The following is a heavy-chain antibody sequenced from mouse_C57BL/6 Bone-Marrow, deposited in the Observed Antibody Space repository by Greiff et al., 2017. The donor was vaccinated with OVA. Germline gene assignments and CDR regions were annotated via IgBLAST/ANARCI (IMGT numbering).Heavy chain of an antibody. CDR2: INPYNGGT. D-gene: IGHD1-1*01. J-gene: IGHJ1*03. Sequence: VQLQQSGPVLVKPGASVKMSCKASGYTFTDYYMNWVKQSHGKSLEWIGVINPYNGGTSYNQKFKGKATLTVDKSSSTAYMELNSLTSEDSAVYYWARSSYYQRGYWYFDVWGTGTTVTVSS. V-gene: IGHV1-19*01. CDR3: ARSSYYQRGYWYFDV. CDR1: GYTFTDYY.